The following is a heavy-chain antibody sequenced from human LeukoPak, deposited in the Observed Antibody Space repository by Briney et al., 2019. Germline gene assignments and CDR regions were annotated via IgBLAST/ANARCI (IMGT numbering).Heavy chain of an antibody. V-gene: IGHV4-34*01. D-gene: IGHD2-8*02. CDR1: GGSFSGYY. Sequence: PSETLSLTRAVYGGSFSGYYWSWIRQPPGKGLEWIGEINHSGSTNYNPSLKSRVTISVDTSKNQFSLKLSSVTAADTAVYYCARALTRGYCTGGVCYRSPGCYDYWGQGTLVTVSS. CDR3: ARALTRGYCTGGVCYRSPGCYDY. J-gene: IGHJ4*02. CDR2: INHSGST.